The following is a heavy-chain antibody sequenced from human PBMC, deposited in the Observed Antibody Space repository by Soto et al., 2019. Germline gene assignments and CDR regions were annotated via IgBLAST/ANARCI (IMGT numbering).Heavy chain of an antibody. Sequence: QVQLAESGGGVVRPGRSLRLSCAASGFNFSDHALHWVRQAPGKGLQWVAVISHDAMNKYYAASVQGRFTISRDQSRNTVFLQMNSLRHEDTAVYYCAREMRPITLKEAYFDYWGQGALVTVSS. V-gene: IGHV3-30*04. CDR2: ISHDAMNK. CDR3: AREMRPITLKEAYFDY. CDR1: GFNFSDHA. J-gene: IGHJ4*02.